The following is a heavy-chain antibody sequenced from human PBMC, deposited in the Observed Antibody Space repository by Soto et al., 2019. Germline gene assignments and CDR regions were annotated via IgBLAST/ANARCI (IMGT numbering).Heavy chain of an antibody. CDR2: FDPEDGET. Sequence: ASVQVSCKVSGYTLTELSMHWVRQAPGKGLEWMGCFDPEDGETIYAQKFQGRVTMTEDTSTDTAYMELSSLRSEDTAVYYCATDLGIVVPAAMPGSYWGQGTLVTVSS. D-gene: IGHD2-2*01. V-gene: IGHV1-24*01. CDR1: GYTLTELS. J-gene: IGHJ4*02. CDR3: ATDLGIVVPAAMPGSY.